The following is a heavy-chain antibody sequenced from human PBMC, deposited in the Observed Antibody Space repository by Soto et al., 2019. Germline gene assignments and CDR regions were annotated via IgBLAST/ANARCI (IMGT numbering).Heavy chain of an antibody. D-gene: IGHD3-22*01. CDR1: GYSFANQA. J-gene: IGHJ6*02. CDR2: ISGRSGNS. Sequence: QVQLVQSGTEVKKPGASVKVSCKTSGYSFANQAINWVRQAPGQGLEWVGWISGRSGNSNYAETVRGRVTMTTDTSTGTAYLEWRALTTDDTAVDYCASCYDSSAYFYPLGDGMDVWGQGTTVTVSS. V-gene: IGHV1-18*01. CDR3: ASCYDSSAYFYPLGDGMDV.